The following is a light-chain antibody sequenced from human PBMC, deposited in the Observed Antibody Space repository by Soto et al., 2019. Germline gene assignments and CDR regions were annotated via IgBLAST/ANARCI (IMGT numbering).Light chain of an antibody. V-gene: IGKV1-39*01. CDR1: QNINNY. CDR2: AAS. CDR3: QQSFSTLWT. Sequence: DIQVTQSPSSLSASVGDRVTITCRASQNINNYLNWYQQKPGKAPKLLIYAASSLQSGVPSRFSGSGSGTDFTLTISSLQPEDFATYYCQQSFSTLWTFVQGTKVEIK. J-gene: IGKJ1*01.